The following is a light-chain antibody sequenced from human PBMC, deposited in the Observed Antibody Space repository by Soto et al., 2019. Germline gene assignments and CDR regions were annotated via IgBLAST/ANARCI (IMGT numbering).Light chain of an antibody. CDR2: GAS. V-gene: IGKV3-20*01. J-gene: IGKJ3*01. CDR1: QSVSSSY. CDR3: QQFGSSPLFT. Sequence: EIVLTQSPGTLSLSPGERATLSCRASQSVSSSYLAWYQQKPGQAPRLLIYGASSRATGIPDRFSGSGSGTDVTFTISSLEPEDFAVYYCQQFGSSPLFTFGPGTKVDVK.